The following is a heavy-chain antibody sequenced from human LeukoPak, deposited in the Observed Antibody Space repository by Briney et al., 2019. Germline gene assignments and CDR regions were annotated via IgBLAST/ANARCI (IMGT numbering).Heavy chain of an antibody. J-gene: IGHJ3*02. CDR1: GFTFSGSA. Sequence: GGSLRLSCAASGFTFSGSAMHWVRQASGKGLEWVGRIRSKANSYATAYAASVKGRFTISRDDSKNTAYLQMNSLKTEDTAVYYCTRHYYDSSGYEAFDIWGQGTMVTVSS. V-gene: IGHV3-73*01. CDR3: TRHYYDSSGYEAFDI. D-gene: IGHD3-22*01. CDR2: IRSKANSYAT.